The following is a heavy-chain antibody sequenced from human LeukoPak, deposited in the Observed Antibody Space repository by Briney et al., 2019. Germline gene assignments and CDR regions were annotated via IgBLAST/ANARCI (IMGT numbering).Heavy chain of an antibody. J-gene: IGHJ4*02. CDR1: GGSISSGGYS. D-gene: IGHD4-17*01. Sequence: SETLSLTCAVSGGSISSGGYSWSWIRQPPGKGLEWIGYIYHSGSTYYNPSLKSRVTISVDRSKNQFSLKLSSVTAADTAVYYCASKTTAFDYRGQGTLVTVSS. CDR2: IYHSGST. CDR3: ASKTTAFDY. V-gene: IGHV4-30-2*01.